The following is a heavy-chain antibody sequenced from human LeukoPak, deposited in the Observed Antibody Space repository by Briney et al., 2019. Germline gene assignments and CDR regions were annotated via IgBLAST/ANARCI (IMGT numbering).Heavy chain of an antibody. CDR1: GGSFTDYY. J-gene: IGHJ6*02. Sequence: PSETLSLTCAVYGGSFTDYYWSWIRHLPGKGLEWIGEIHHRAGANYNPSLWVRVTISAATSNNQFSLHLTSVTAADTATFYCARGPVRDDGLTVISYYFGLDVWGHGTTVTVFS. D-gene: IGHD2-21*02. V-gene: IGHV4-34*01. CDR3: ARGPVRDDGLTVISYYFGLDV. CDR2: IHHRAGA.